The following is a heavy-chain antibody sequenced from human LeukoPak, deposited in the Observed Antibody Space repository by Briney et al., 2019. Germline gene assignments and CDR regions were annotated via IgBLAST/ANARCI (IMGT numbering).Heavy chain of an antibody. CDR3: ARDLIAAAGTGNWFDP. CDR1: GDSVSSNSAA. D-gene: IGHD6-13*01. CDR2: TYYRSKWYN. Sequence: SQTLSLTCAISGDSVSSNSAAWNWIRQSPSRGLEWLGRTYYRSKWYNDYAVSVKSRITINPDTSKNQFSLQLNSVTPEDTVVYYCARDLIAAAGTGNWFDPWGQGTLVTVSS. V-gene: IGHV6-1*01. J-gene: IGHJ5*02.